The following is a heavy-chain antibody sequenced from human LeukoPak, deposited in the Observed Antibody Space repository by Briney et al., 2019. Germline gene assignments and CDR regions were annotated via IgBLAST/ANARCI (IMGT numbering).Heavy chain of an antibody. CDR1: GFTFSSYS. CDR2: ISSSGSYI. D-gene: IGHD5-18*01. V-gene: IGHV3-21*01. J-gene: IGHJ1*01. Sequence: GGSLRLSCAASGFTFSSYSMNWVRQAPGKGLEWVSSISSSGSYIYYADSEKGRFTISRDNAKNSLYLQMNSLRAEDTAVYYCARGDTAGFQDWGQGTLVTVSS. CDR3: ARGDTAGFQD.